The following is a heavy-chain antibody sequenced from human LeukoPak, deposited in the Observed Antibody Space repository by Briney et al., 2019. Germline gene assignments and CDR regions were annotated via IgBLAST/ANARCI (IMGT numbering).Heavy chain of an antibody. CDR1: GDSVSSNSAA. V-gene: IGHV6-1*01. Sequence: SRTLSLTCAISGDSVSSNSAAWNWIRQSPSRGLEWLGRTYYRSKWYNDYAVSVKSRITINPDTSKNQFSLQLNSVTPEDTAVYYCARSTPPTSIAASGHFDYWGQGTLVTVSS. D-gene: IGHD6-6*01. CDR2: TYYRSKWYN. J-gene: IGHJ4*02. CDR3: ARSTPPTSIAASGHFDY.